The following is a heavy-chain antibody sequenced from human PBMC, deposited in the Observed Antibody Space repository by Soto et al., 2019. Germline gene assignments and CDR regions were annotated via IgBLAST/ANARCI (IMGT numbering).Heavy chain of an antibody. CDR3: ARSGDHHNRLEC. Sequence: PGGSLRLSCECSVFTFSDYYISCIRQAPGKGLEWISYSSNSGTFSRYADSVKGRFSISRDNTKNLLYLQMNSLRAEDTAVYYCARSGDHHNRLECWGQGTPVNVSS. V-gene: IGHV3-11*06. CDR1: VFTFSDYY. D-gene: IGHD2-21*02. CDR2: SSNSGTFS. J-gene: IGHJ4*02.